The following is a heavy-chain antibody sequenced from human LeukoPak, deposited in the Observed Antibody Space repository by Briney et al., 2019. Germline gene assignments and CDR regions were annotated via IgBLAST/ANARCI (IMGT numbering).Heavy chain of an antibody. Sequence: ASVTVSCKASGYTFTSYGISWVRQAPGQGLEWMGWISAYNGNTNYAQKLQGRVTMTTDTSTSTAYMELRSLRSDDTAVYYCARDLGYCTNGVCSYWFDPWGQGTLVTVSS. CDR2: ISAYNGNT. CDR1: GYTFTSYG. V-gene: IGHV1-18*01. J-gene: IGHJ5*02. D-gene: IGHD2-8*01. CDR3: ARDLGYCTNGVCSYWFDP.